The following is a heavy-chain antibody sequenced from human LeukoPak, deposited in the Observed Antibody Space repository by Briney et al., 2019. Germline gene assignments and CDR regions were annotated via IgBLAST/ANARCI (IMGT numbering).Heavy chain of an antibody. CDR2: IKQDGSVK. J-gene: IGHJ5*02. V-gene: IGHV3-7*01. CDR1: GFTFSNYW. CDR3: ARGDSSGWSFDP. Sequence: GGSLRLSCAASGFTFSNYWMSWVRQAPGKGLEWVANIKQDGSVKYYVDFVKGRFTISRDNAKNSLYLQMSSLRAEDTAVYYCARGDSSGWSFDPWGQGTLVIVSS. D-gene: IGHD6-19*01.